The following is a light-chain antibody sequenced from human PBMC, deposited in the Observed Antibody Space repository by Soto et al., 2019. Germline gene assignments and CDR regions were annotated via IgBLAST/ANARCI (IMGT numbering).Light chain of an antibody. V-gene: IGKV1-33*01. J-gene: IGKJ3*01. Sequence: DIQMTQSPSSLSASVGDRVTITCQASQDISNYLNWYQQKPGKAPKLLIYDASNLETGVPSRFSGSGSGTDFTFTISSLQPEDIAKYYGQQYDNLRFTFGPGTKVDIK. CDR3: QQYDNLRFT. CDR2: DAS. CDR1: QDISNY.